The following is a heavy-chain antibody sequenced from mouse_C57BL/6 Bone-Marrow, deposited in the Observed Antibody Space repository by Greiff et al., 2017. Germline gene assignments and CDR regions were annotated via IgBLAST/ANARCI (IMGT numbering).Heavy chain of an antibody. D-gene: IGHD2-4*01. J-gene: IGHJ2*01. Sequence: EVQLQESGPGLVKPSQSLSLTCSVTGYSITSGYYWNWIRQFPGNKLEWMGYISYDGSNNYNPSLKNRISITRDTSKNQFFLKLNSVTTEDTATYYCARKIYYDYDKVYFDYWGQGTTLTVSS. V-gene: IGHV3-6*01. CDR3: ARKIYYDYDKVYFDY. CDR1: GYSITSGYY. CDR2: ISYDGSN.